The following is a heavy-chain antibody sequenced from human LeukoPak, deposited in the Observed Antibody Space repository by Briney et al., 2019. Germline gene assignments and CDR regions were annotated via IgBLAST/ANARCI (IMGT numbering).Heavy chain of an antibody. D-gene: IGHD6-19*01. CDR2: IKQDGSEK. V-gene: IGHV3-7*01. J-gene: IGHJ4*02. Sequence: GGSLRLSCAASGFTSSSYWMSWVRQAPGKGLEWAANIKQDGSEKYYVDSVKGRFTISRDNAKNSLYLQMNSLRAEDTAVYYCARDRGSSGWYEFDYWGQGTLVTVSS. CDR1: GFTSSSYW. CDR3: ARDRGSSGWYEFDY.